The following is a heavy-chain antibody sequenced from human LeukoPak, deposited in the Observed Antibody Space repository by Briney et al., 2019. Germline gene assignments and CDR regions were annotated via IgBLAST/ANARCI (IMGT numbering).Heavy chain of an antibody. D-gene: IGHD2-2*02. CDR1: GYTFTSYG. CDR2: ISAYNGNT. Sequence: ASVKVSCKASGYTFTSYGISWVRQAPGQGLEWMGWISAYNGNTNYAQKLQGRVTITADESTSTAYMELSSLRSEDTAVYYCARGVVPAAIGGAFDIWGQGTMVTVSS. J-gene: IGHJ3*02. CDR3: ARGVVPAAIGGAFDI. V-gene: IGHV1-18*01.